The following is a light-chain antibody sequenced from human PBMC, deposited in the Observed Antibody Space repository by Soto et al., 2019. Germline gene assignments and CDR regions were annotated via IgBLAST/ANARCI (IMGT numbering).Light chain of an antibody. CDR3: QQYGDAPRT. V-gene: IGKV3-20*01. Sequence: SVLTQSPGNLSLSPGERGILPWRASQPVTSNYLAWYPQRPGQAPRLLVYGSSFRATVIPDRCSGSGAGTDFTLTIRRLEAEDSALYDCQQYGDAPRTCGQGTKV. CDR1: QPVTSNY. J-gene: IGKJ1*01. CDR2: GSS.